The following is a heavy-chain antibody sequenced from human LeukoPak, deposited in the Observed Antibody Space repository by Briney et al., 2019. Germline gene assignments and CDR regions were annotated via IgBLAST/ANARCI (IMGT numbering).Heavy chain of an antibody. Sequence: ASVKVSCKTSGYTFTVKFLHWLRQAPGQGLEWMRGVDAKSGGPVYGQNFRGRVTVTRDTSVSTAHMELSRLRSDDTAVYFCALENCYVDAGCSKSFDYWGQGTLVTVSS. V-gene: IGHV1-2*02. D-gene: IGHD3-10*02. CDR2: VDAKSGGP. CDR1: GYTFTVKF. J-gene: IGHJ4*02. CDR3: ALENCYVDAGCSKSFDY.